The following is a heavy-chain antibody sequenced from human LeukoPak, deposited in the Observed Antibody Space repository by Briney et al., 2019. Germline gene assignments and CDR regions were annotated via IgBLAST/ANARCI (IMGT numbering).Heavy chain of an antibody. D-gene: IGHD3-22*01. J-gene: IGHJ4*02. CDR3: ATGDDSSGYYDY. V-gene: IGHV1-69*04. Sequence: SVKVSCKASGGTFSSYAISWVRQAPGQGLEWMGRIIPILGIANYAQKFQGRVTITADKSTSTAYMELSSLRSEDTAVYYCATGDDSSGYYDYWGQGTLVTVSS. CDR1: GGTFSSYA. CDR2: IIPILGIA.